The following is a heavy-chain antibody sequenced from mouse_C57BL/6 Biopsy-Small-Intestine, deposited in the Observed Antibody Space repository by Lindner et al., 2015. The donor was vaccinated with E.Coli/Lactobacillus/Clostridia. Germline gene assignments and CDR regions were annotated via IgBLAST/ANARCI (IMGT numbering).Heavy chain of an antibody. CDR2: MNPNSGNT. CDR1: GYTFTSYE. CDR3: ATRGGYYYRSGDLSD. D-gene: IGHD1-1*02. V-gene: IGHV1S55*01. Sequence: SVKVSCKASGYTFTSYEINWVRQAPGQGLELMGWMNPNSGNTGYAQNFQGRVIMTRNNSISTAYMEVSSLTSEDTAVYYCATRGGYYYRSGDLSDWGQGTLVTVSS. J-gene: IGHJ4*01.